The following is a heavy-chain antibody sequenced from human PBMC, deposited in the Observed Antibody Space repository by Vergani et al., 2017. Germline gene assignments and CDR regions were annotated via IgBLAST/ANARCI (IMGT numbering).Heavy chain of an antibody. J-gene: IGHJ4*02. CDR2: IYPGDSDT. Sequence: EVQLVQSGAEVKKPGESLKISCKGSGYSFTSYWIGWVRQMPGKGLEWMGIIYPGDSDTRYSPSFQGQVTISADKSISTAYLQWSSLKASDTAMYYCARQAFNYYDSSGPITNWGQGTLVTVSS. CDR1: GYSFTSYW. D-gene: IGHD3-22*01. V-gene: IGHV5-51*01. CDR3: ARQAFNYYDSSGPITN.